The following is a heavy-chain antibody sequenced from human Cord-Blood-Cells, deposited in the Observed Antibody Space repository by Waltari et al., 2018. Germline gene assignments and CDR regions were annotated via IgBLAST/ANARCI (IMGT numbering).Heavy chain of an antibody. CDR2: IHYSGST. CDR3: ARGLLLWFGELSRMDAFDI. D-gene: IGHD3-10*01. Sequence: QLQLQESGPGLVKPSETLSLTCTVSGGSISSSSYYWGWIRQPPGTGLEWIGSIHYSGSTYYNPSLKSRVTISVDTSKNQFSLKLSSVTAADTAVYYCARGLLLWFGELSRMDAFDIWGQGTMVTVSS. CDR1: GGSISSSSYY. V-gene: IGHV4-39*01. J-gene: IGHJ3*02.